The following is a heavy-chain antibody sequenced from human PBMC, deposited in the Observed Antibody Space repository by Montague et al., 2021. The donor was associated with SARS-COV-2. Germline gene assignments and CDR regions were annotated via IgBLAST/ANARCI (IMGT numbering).Heavy chain of an antibody. CDR2: IYYTRTS. CDR1: GASIGPSTCS. V-gene: IGHV4-39*07. J-gene: IGHJ4*02. Sequence: SETLSLTCTVSGASIGPSTCSWIWIRQPPGKDLDGIITIYYTRTSHYTPSLRIPVTISLYTSKNQVSVRLTSVTAADTAFYYCGSDTTAYFRFDYWGRGTLISVSS. D-gene: IGHD3-9*01. CDR3: GSDTTAYFRFDY.